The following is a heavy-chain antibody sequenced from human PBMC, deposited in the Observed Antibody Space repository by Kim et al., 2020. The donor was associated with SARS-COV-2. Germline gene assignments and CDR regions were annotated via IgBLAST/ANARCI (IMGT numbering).Heavy chain of an antibody. Sequence: GGSLRLSCAASGFTFSSYGMHWVRQAPGKGLEWVAVISYDGSNKYYADSVKGRFTISRDNSKNTLYLQMNSLRAEDTAVYYCARGNVDTAMVLGMDVWGQGTTVTVSS. CDR1: GFTFSSYG. J-gene: IGHJ6*02. D-gene: IGHD5-18*01. CDR3: ARGNVDTAMVLGMDV. V-gene: IGHV3-33*05. CDR2: ISYDGSNK.